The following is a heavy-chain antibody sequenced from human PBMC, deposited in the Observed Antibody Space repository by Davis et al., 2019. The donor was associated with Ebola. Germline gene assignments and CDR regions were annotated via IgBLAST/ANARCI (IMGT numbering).Heavy chain of an antibody. CDR1: GFTLSSYA. CDR3: AKVSSWYVGGFDY. CDR2: IRYDGSSK. J-gene: IGHJ4*02. D-gene: IGHD6-13*01. V-gene: IGHV3-30*02. Sequence: GESLKISCAASGFTLSSYAMHWVRQAPGKGLEWVAFIRYDGSSKYYADSVKGRFTISRDNSKNTLYLQMNSLRAEDTAVYYCAKVSSWYVGGFDYWGQGTLVTVSS.